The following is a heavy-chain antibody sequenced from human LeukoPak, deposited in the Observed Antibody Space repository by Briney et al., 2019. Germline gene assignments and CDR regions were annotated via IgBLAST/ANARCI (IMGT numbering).Heavy chain of an antibody. J-gene: IGHJ4*02. V-gene: IGHV3-21*01. CDR2: ISRISHI. CDR1: GFTFSSYS. D-gene: IGHD5/OR15-5a*01. Sequence: GGSLRLSCAASGFTFSSYSMNWVRQAPGKGLEWVSSISRISHIYYADSVKGRFTLSRDTAKNLLYLQVNSLRAEDTAVYYCTRAASTNWRSDHWGQGTLVTVSS. CDR3: TRAASTNWRSDH.